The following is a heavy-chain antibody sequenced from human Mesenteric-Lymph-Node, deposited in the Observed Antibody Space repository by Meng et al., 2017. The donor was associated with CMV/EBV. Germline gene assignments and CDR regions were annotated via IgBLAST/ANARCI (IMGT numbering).Heavy chain of an antibody. V-gene: IGHV3-23*01. Sequence: GGSLRLSCTVSGFTFSSYAMSWVRQAPGKGLEWVSAISGSGGSTYYADSVKGRFTISRDNSKNTLYLQMNSLRAEDTALYYCAKGVDAPPEAFDIWGQGTMVTVSS. D-gene: IGHD5-12*01. J-gene: IGHJ3*02. CDR2: ISGSGGST. CDR3: AKGVDAPPEAFDI. CDR1: GFTFSSYA.